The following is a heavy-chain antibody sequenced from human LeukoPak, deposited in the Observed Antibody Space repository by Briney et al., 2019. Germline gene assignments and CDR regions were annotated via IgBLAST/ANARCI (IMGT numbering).Heavy chain of an antibody. CDR1: GSSINSDFY. D-gene: IGHD3-9*01. CDR2: IYQSGNT. J-gene: IGHJ3*02. V-gene: IGHV4-38-2*02. Sequence: PSETLSLTCTVSGSSINSDFYWGWIRQSPGKGLDWIGNIYQSGNTFYNPSLQGRVTISLFKSKNQFSLKLTSVTAADTAVYYCARSDWYLRGDAFDIWGQGTMVIVSS. CDR3: ARSDWYLRGDAFDI.